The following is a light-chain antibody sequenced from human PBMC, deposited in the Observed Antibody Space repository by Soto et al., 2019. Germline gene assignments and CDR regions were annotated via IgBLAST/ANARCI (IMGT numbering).Light chain of an antibody. CDR2: KAS. V-gene: IGKV1-5*03. J-gene: IGKJ4*01. CDR1: QSISSW. CDR3: LQHSTYGLT. Sequence: DIPMTQSPSTLSASVGDRVTITCRASQSISSWLAWYQQKPGQAPKLLIYKASSLESGVPSRFSGSGSGTEFTRTISSLQPDDVATYYCLQHSTYGLTVGGGTKVEIK.